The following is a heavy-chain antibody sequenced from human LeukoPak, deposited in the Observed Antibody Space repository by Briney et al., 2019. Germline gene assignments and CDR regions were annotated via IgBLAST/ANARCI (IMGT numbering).Heavy chain of an antibody. CDR2: IYSSGST. Sequence: PSETLSLTCTVSGGSISSYYWYWIRQPPGKGLEWIGYIYSSGSTNYNPSLKSRVTISVDTSKNPFSLKLSSVTAADTAVYYCATPGVVNPHDVFDIWGQGTMVTVSS. D-gene: IGHD3-3*01. CDR1: GGSISSYY. V-gene: IGHV4-59*08. J-gene: IGHJ3*02. CDR3: ATPGVVNPHDVFDI.